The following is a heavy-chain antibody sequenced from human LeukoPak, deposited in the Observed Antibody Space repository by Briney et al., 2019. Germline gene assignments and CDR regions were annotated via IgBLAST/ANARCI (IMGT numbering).Heavy chain of an antibody. V-gene: IGHV3-30-3*01. CDR1: GFTFSSYA. CDR2: ISYDGSNK. CDR3: ASGSYEGLLYYYYGMDV. J-gene: IGHJ6*02. Sequence: GGSLRLSCAASGFTFSSYAMHRVRQAPGKGLEWVAVISYDGSNKYYADSVKGRFTISRDNSKNTLYLQMNSLRAEDTAVYYCASGSYEGLLYYYYGMDVWGQGTTVTVSS. D-gene: IGHD3-22*01.